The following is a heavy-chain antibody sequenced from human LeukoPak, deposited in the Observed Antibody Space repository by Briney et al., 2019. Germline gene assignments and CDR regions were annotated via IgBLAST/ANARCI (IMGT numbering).Heavy chain of an antibody. CDR2: IKQDGSEK. CDR3: ARDRLVDYDSSGYYYMRFFDY. D-gene: IGHD3-22*01. J-gene: IGHJ4*02. Sequence: GGSLRLSCAASGFTFSNYWMSWVRQAPGKGLEWVANIKQDGSEKYYVDSVEGRFTISRDNAKNSLYLQMSSLRAEDTAVYYCARDRLVDYDSSGYYYMRFFDYWGQGTLVTVSS. CDR1: GFTFSNYW. V-gene: IGHV3-7*03.